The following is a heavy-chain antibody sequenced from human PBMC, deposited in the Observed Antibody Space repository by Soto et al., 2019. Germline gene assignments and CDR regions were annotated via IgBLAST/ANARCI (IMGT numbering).Heavy chain of an antibody. CDR2: IYYSGTT. CDR3: AREVWFGELFYFDY. J-gene: IGHJ4*02. Sequence: TSETLSLTCTVSGGSIIDYYWSWIRQPPGKGLEWIGYIYYSGTTDYSPSLKSRVTISVDTSKNQFSLKLSSVTAADTAVYYCAREVWFGELFYFDYWGQGTLVTVSS. D-gene: IGHD3-10*01. V-gene: IGHV4-59*01. CDR1: GGSIIDYY.